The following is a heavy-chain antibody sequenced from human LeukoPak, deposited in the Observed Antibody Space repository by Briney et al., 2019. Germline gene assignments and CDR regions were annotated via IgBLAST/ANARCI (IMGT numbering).Heavy chain of an antibody. V-gene: IGHV1-69*06. J-gene: IGHJ4*02. CDR2: IIPIFGTA. Sequence: ASVKVSCKASGRTFSNYAISWVRQAPGQGLEWMGGIIPIFGTANYAQKLRGRVTITADKSTRTAYMELSSLRSEDTAVYYCARDSFGSYLHAVYYFDYWGQGTLVTVSS. CDR3: ARDSFGSYLHAVYYFDY. D-gene: IGHD1-26*01. CDR1: GRTFSNYA.